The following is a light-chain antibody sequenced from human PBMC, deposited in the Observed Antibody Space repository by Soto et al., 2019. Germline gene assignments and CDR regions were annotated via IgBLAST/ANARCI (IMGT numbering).Light chain of an antibody. Sequence: EIVMTQSPATLSVSPGERATLSCRASQSVSSNLAWYQQKPGQEPSLLIYGASTRATGMPARFSGSGSGTEFTLTISSLQSEDFAVYCCQQYNNWHPVTFGGGTKVEIK. CDR3: QQYNNWHPVT. CDR2: GAS. J-gene: IGKJ4*01. CDR1: QSVSSN. V-gene: IGKV3-15*01.